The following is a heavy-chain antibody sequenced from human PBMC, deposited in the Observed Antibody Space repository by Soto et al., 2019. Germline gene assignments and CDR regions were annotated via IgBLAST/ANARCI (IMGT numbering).Heavy chain of an antibody. CDR2: ISGSGGST. J-gene: IGHJ4*02. Sequence: GGSLRLSCAASGFTFSSYAMSWVRQAPGKGMEWVAAISGSGGSTYYADSVKGRFTISRENSKNTLYLQMNSLRAEDAAVYYCAKDLVGSNADYYDYSGKGTLVNLFS. V-gene: IGHV3-23*01. CDR3: AKDLVGSNADYYDY. CDR1: GFTFSSYA. D-gene: IGHD2-15*01.